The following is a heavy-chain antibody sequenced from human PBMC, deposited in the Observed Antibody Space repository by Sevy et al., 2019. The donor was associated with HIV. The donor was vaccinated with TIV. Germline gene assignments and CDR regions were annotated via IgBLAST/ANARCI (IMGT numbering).Heavy chain of an antibody. CDR2: ISYDGSNK. J-gene: IGHJ6*02. CDR1: GFTFSSYA. D-gene: IGHD5-18*01. CDR3: ARDPVDTAMAVYYYYYYGMDV. V-gene: IGHV3-30-3*01. Sequence: GGSLRLSCAASGFTFSSYAMHWVRQAPGKGLEWVAVISYDGSNKYYADSVKGRFTISRDNSKNTLYPQMNSLRAEDTAVYYCARDPVDTAMAVYYYYYYGMDVWGQGTTVTVSS.